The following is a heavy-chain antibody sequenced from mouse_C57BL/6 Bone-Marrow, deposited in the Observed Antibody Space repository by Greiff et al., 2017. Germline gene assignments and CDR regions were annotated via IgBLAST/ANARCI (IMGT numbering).Heavy chain of an antibody. CDR2: ISSGGSYT. Sequence: EVQLVESGGDLVKPGGSLKLSCAASGFTFSSYGMSWVRQTPDKRLEWVATISSGGSYTYYPDSVKGRFTISRDNAKNTLYLQMSSLKSEDTAMYYCASGCYYGSSPFDYWGKGTTLTVSS. J-gene: IGHJ2*01. CDR3: ASGCYYGSSPFDY. CDR1: GFTFSSYG. V-gene: IGHV5-6*01. D-gene: IGHD1-1*01.